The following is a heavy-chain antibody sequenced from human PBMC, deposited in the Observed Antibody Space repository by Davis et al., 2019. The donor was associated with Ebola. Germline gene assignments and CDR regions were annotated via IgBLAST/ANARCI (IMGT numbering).Heavy chain of an antibody. Sequence: PGGSLRLSCAASGFTFSSYGMHWVRQAPGKGLEWVAVISYAGSNKYYADSVKGRFTISRDNSKHTLYLQMNSLRAEDTAVYYCARDRFVDPKGYYYYGMDVWGQGTTVTVSS. J-gene: IGHJ6*02. CDR1: GFTFSSYG. CDR2: ISYAGSNK. V-gene: IGHV3-30*03. CDR3: ARDRFVDPKGYYYYGMDV. D-gene: IGHD3-3*01.